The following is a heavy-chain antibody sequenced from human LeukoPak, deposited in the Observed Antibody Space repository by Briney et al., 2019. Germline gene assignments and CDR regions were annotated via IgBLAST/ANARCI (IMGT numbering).Heavy chain of an antibody. V-gene: IGHV4-59*01. D-gene: IGHD5-12*01. Sequence: SETLSLTCTVSGGSISSYYWSWIRQPPGKGLEWIGYIYYTGNTNYNPSLKSRVTISVDTSKNQFSLKLSSVTAADTAVYYCARDPTILYGMDVWGQGTTVTVSS. J-gene: IGHJ6*02. CDR3: ARDPTILYGMDV. CDR2: IYYTGNT. CDR1: GGSISSYY.